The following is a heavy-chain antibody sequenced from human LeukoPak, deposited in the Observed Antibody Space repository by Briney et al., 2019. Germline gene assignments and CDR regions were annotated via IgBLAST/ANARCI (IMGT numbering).Heavy chain of an antibody. V-gene: IGHV3-21*01. CDR1: GFTFSSYW. Sequence: GGSLRLSCAASGFTFSSYWMSWVRQAPGKGLEWVSSISSSGSYIYYADSVKGRFTISRDNAKNTLYLQMNSLRAEDTAVYYCVRYYGSGLRDAFDIWGQGTMVTVSS. J-gene: IGHJ3*02. D-gene: IGHD3-10*01. CDR3: VRYYGSGLRDAFDI. CDR2: ISSSGSYI.